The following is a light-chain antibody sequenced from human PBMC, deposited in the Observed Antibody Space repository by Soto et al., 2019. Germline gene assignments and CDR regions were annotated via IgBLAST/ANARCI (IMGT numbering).Light chain of an antibody. J-gene: IGLJ1*01. V-gene: IGLV2-11*01. CDR1: NSDVGAYNS. Sequence: QSALTQPRSVSGSPGQSVTISCTAINSDVGAYNSVSWYQQHPGKAPKLILYDVNKRPSGVPDRFSGSKSGNAASLTISGLQAEDEADYFCYSYAGTNVFGTGTKLTVL. CDR2: DVN. CDR3: YSYAGTNV.